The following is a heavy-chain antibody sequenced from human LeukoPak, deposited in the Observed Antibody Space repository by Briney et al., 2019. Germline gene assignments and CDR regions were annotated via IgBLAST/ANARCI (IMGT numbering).Heavy chain of an antibody. Sequence: PSETLSLTCTVSGGSISSYYWSWIRQPPGKGLEWIGYIYTSGSANYNPSLKSRVTISVDTSKNQFSLKLSSVTAADTAVYYCARCLRGGGHNWFDPWGQGTLVTVSS. D-gene: IGHD3-10*01. CDR1: GGSISSYY. CDR2: IYTSGSA. J-gene: IGHJ5*02. V-gene: IGHV4-4*09. CDR3: ARCLRGGGHNWFDP.